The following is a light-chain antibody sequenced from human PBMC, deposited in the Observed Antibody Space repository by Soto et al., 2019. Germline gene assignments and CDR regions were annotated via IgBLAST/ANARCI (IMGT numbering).Light chain of an antibody. CDR1: SSDVGDYNY. CDR2: DVS. Sequence: QSALTQPRSVSGSPGQSVTISCTGTSSDVGDYNYVSWYQQYPGKAPKLVIYDVSKRPSGVPDRFSGSKSCNTASLTISGLHAEDEADYYCCSFAGSYTFWVFGGGTKLTVL. J-gene: IGLJ3*02. CDR3: CSFAGSYTFWV. V-gene: IGLV2-11*01.